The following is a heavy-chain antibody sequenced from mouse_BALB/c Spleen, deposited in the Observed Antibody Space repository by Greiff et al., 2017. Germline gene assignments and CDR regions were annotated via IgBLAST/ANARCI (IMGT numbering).Heavy chain of an antibody. CDR2: IYPGNVNT. V-gene: IGHV1S56*01. CDR1: GYTFTSYY. Sequence: VKLVESGPELVKPGASVRISCKASGYTFTSYYIHWVKQRPGQGLEWIGWIYPGNVNTKYNEKFKGKATLTADKSSSTAYMQLSSLTSEDSAVYFCAREGYYGSKNAWFAYWGQGTLVTVSA. CDR3: AREGYYGSKNAWFAY. D-gene: IGHD1-1*01. J-gene: IGHJ3*01.